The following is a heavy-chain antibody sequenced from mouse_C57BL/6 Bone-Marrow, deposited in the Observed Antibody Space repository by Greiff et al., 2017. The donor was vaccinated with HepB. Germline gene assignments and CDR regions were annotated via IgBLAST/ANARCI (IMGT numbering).Heavy chain of an antibody. Sequence: EVKLQESGEGLVKPGGSLKLSCAASGFTFSSYAMSWVRQTPEKRLEWVAYISSGGDYIYYADTVKGRFTISRDNARNTLYLQMSSLKSEDTAMYYCTRSHHYYDYDSFAYWGQGTLVTVSA. J-gene: IGHJ3*01. V-gene: IGHV5-9-1*02. D-gene: IGHD2-4*01. CDR1: GFTFSSYA. CDR2: ISSGGDYI. CDR3: TRSHHYYDYDSFAY.